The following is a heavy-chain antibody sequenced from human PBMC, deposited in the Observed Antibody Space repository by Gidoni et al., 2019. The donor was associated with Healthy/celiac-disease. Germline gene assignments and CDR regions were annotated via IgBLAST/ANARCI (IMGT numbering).Heavy chain of an antibody. D-gene: IGHD2-21*02. V-gene: IGHV3-30*18. CDR3: AKGRSDALDY. Sequence: QLQLVESGGCVVQPGRSLRLSCAASGFTFSSYGMHWVRQAPGKGLEWVAVISYDGSNKYYADSVKGRFTISRDNSKNTLYLQMNSLRAEDTAVYYCAKGRSDALDYWGQGTLVTVSS. CDR1: GFTFSSYG. J-gene: IGHJ4*02. CDR2: ISYDGSNK.